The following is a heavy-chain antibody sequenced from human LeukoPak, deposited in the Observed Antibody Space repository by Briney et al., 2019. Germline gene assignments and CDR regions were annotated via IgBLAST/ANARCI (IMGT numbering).Heavy chain of an antibody. CDR1: GGTFSSYA. D-gene: IGHD1-26*01. CDR3: ARDRGGSYSRALDI. V-gene: IGHV1-69*04. Sequence: SVKVSCKASGGTFSSYAIRWVRQAPGQGLEWMGRIIPILGIANYAQKFQGRVTITADKSTSTAYMELSSLRSEDTAVYYCARDRGGSYSRALDIWGQGTMVTVSS. CDR2: IIPILGIA. J-gene: IGHJ3*02.